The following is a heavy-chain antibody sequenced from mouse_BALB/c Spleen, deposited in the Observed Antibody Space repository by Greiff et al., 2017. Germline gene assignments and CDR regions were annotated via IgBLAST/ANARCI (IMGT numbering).Heavy chain of an antibody. D-gene: IGHD1-1*01. Sequence: EVKLVESGPGLVKPSQSLSLTCTVTGYSITSDYAWNWIRQFPGNKLEWMGYISYSGSTSYNPSLKSRISITRDTSKNQFFLQLNSVTTEDTATYYCARYRYYGSSYFDYWGQGTTLTVSS. CDR3: ARYRYYGSSYFDY. CDR1: GYSITSDYA. CDR2: ISYSGST. J-gene: IGHJ2*01. V-gene: IGHV3-2*02.